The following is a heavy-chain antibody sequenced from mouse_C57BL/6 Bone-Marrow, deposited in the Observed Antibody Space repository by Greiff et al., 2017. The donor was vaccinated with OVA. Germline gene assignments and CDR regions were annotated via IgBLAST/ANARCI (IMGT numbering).Heavy chain of an antibody. V-gene: IGHV1-15*01. Sequence: QVQLQQSGAELVRPGASVTLSCKASGYTFTDYDMHWVKQTPVHGLEWIGAIDPETGGTAYNQKFKGKAILTADKSSSTAYMELSSLTSDDSAVDYCTRGWLLLDYWGQGTTLTVSS. D-gene: IGHD2-3*01. J-gene: IGHJ2*01. CDR2: IDPETGGT. CDR3: TRGWLLLDY. CDR1: GYTFTDYD.